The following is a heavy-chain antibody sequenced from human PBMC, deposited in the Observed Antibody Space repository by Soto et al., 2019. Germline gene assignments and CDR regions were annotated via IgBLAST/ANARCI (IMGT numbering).Heavy chain of an antibody. J-gene: IGHJ4*02. CDR1: GFTFSSYA. CDR3: ARDRRATVTTFDY. D-gene: IGHD4-4*01. V-gene: IGHV3-30-3*01. Sequence: TGGSLRLSCAASGFTFSSYAMHWVRQAPGKGLEWVAVISYDGSNKYYADSVKGRFTISRDNSKNTLYLQMNSLRAEDTAVYYCARDRRATVTTFDYWGQGTLVTVSS. CDR2: ISYDGSNK.